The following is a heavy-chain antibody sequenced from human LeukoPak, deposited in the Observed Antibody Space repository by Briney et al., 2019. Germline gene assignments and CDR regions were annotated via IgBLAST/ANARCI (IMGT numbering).Heavy chain of an antibody. J-gene: IGHJ4*02. CDR1: GFTFSDYY. D-gene: IGHD3-3*01. V-gene: IGHV3-66*01. CDR2: IYSGGST. Sequence: GGSLRLSCAASGFTFSDYYMSWIRQAPGKGLEWVSVIYSGGSTYYADSVKGRFTISRDNSKNTLYLQMNSLRAEDTAVYYCAREKYDFWSGYSIYFDYWGQGTLVTVSS. CDR3: AREKYDFWSGYSIYFDY.